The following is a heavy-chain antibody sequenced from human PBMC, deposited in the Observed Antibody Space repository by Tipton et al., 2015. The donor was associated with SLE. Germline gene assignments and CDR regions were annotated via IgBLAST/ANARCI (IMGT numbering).Heavy chain of an antibody. CDR3: ARDSYGATAYYYYYMDV. V-gene: IGHV4-61*05. CDR2: IYNSGST. D-gene: IGHD4-17*01. Sequence: TLSLTCTVSGGSISSSSYYWGWIRQPAGKGLEWIGYIYNSGSTNYNPSLKSRVTISVDKSKNQFSLKLSFVTAADTAVYYCARDSYGATAYYYYYMDVWGKGTTVTVSS. J-gene: IGHJ6*03. CDR1: GGSISSSSYY.